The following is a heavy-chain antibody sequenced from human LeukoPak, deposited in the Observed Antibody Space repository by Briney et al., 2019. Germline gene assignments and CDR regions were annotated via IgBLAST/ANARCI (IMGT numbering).Heavy chain of an antibody. D-gene: IGHD6-13*01. CDR1: GFTFSSYA. CDR3: APAAGTESVVDWFDP. V-gene: IGHV3-30-3*01. J-gene: IGHJ5*02. Sequence: PGRSLRLSCAASGFTFSSYAMHWVRQAPGKGLEWVAVISYDGSNKYYADSVKGRFTISRDNSKNTLYLQMSSLGAEDTAVYYCAPAAGTESVVDWFDPWGQGTLVTVSS. CDR2: ISYDGSNK.